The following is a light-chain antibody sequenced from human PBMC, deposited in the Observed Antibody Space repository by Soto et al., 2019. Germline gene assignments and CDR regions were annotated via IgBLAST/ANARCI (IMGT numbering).Light chain of an antibody. V-gene: IGKV1-5*03. CDR2: KAS. J-gene: IGKJ1*01. CDR1: QTISSW. CDR3: QHYNSYSEA. Sequence: DIHMSQSPSTLSGSVGDRVTITCRAGQTISSWLAWYQQKPGKAPKLLIYKASTLKSGVPSRFRDSGSGTESTLTISSLLPDDFAPYYCQHYNSYSEAFGQGTKVDI.